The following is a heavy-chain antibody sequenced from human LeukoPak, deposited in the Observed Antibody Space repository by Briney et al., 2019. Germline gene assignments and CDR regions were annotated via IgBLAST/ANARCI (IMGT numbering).Heavy chain of an antibody. J-gene: IGHJ5*02. D-gene: IGHD3-3*01. Sequence: SETLSLTCAVYGGSFSGYYWSWIRQPPGKGLEWIGEINHSGSTNYNPSLKSRVTISVDTSKNQFSLKPSSVTAADTAVYYCARPGNRRIMIFGVAPGWFDPWGQGTLVTVSS. CDR3: ARPGNRRIMIFGVAPGWFDP. V-gene: IGHV4-34*01. CDR2: INHSGST. CDR1: GGSFSGYY.